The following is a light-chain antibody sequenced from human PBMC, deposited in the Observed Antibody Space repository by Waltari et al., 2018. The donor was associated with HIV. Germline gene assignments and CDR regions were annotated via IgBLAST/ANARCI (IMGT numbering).Light chain of an antibody. CDR1: QSVLYSSNNKNY. Sequence: DIVMTQSPDSLAVSLGERATTNCKSSQSVLYSSNNKNYLAWYQQKPGQPPKLLIYWASTRGSGVPDRFSGSGSGTDFTLTISSLQAEDVAVYYCQQYYSTPDTFGQGTKLEI. CDR2: WAS. J-gene: IGKJ2*01. V-gene: IGKV4-1*01. CDR3: QQYYSTPDT.